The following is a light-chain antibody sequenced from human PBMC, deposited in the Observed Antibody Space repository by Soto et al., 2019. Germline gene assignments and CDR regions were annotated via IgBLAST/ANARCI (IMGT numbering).Light chain of an antibody. CDR2: PAS. Sequence: AIRMTQSPSSFSASTGDRVTITCRASQGISSYLACYQQKPGKAPKLLIYPASTLQSGVPSRFSGSGSGTDFTLTISCLQSEDFATYYCQQYYSYPQTFGQGTKVEIK. V-gene: IGKV1-8*01. CDR3: QQYYSYPQT. CDR1: QGISSY. J-gene: IGKJ1*01.